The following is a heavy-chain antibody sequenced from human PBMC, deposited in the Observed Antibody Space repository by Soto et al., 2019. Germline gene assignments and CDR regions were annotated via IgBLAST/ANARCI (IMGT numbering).Heavy chain of an antibody. CDR3: ARDGTSRARNNWFDP. J-gene: IGHJ5*02. V-gene: IGHV4-59*01. Sequence: PSETLSLTCTVSGGSISSYYWSWIRQPPGKGLEWIGYIYYSGSTNYNPSLKSRVTISVDTSKNQFSLKLSSVTAADTAVYYCARDGTSRARNNWFDPWGQGTLVTVSS. CDR1: GGSISSYY. CDR2: IYYSGST. D-gene: IGHD6-6*01.